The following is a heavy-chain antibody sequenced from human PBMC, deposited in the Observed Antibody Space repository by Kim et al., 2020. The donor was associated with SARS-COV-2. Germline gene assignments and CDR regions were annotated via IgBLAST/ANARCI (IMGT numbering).Heavy chain of an antibody. CDR1: GGSFSGYY. CDR3: ARLTGTTPRYYYYYYMDV. V-gene: IGHV4-34*01. D-gene: IGHD1-7*01. J-gene: IGHJ6*03. CDR2: INHSGST. Sequence: SETLSLTCAVYGGSFSGYYWSWIRQPPGKGLEWIREINHSGSTNYNPSLKSRVTISVDTSKNQFSLKLSSVTAADTAVYYCARLTGTTPRYYYYYYMDVWGKGTTVTVSS.